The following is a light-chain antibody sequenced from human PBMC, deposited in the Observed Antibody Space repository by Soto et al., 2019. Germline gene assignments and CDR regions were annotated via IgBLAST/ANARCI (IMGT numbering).Light chain of an antibody. CDR2: KAS. CDR3: HQYDKYWT. V-gene: IGKV1-5*03. J-gene: IGKJ1*01. CDR1: QAVNGW. Sequence: DIQMTQSPATLSASVGDRVTITGRASQAVNGWLAWYQHKPGKAPSLLIYKASTLKSGVPSRFSGSESGTEFTLTVTCLQADDFATYYCHQYDKYWTFGRGTKVDIK.